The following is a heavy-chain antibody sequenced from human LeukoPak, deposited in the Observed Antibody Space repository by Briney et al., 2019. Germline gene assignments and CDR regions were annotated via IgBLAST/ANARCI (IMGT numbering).Heavy chain of an antibody. V-gene: IGHV3-30*02. CDR2: IRYDGSNK. D-gene: IGHD2-21*02. CDR3: AKAGRAAYCGGDCYPDP. J-gene: IGHJ5*02. Sequence: GGSLRLSCAASGFTFSSYGMHWVRQAPGKGLEWVAFIRYDGSNKYYADSVKGRFTIPRDNSKNTLYLQMNSLRAEDTAVYYCAKAGRAAYCGGDCYPDPWGQGTLVTVSS. CDR1: GFTFSSYG.